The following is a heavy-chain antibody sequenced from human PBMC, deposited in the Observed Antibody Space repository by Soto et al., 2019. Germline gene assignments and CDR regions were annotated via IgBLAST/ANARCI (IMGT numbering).Heavy chain of an antibody. J-gene: IGHJ4*02. V-gene: IGHV3-74*01. CDR1: GFTFSSYW. D-gene: IGHD2-15*01. Sequence: EVQLVESGGGLVQPGGSLRLSCAASGFTFSSYWMHWVRQAPGKGLVWVSRINSDGSSTSYADSVKGRFTISRDNAKKTLYLQMNSLRAEDTAVYYCVRTSLVVAAATREDYWGQGNLVTVSS. CDR2: INSDGSST. CDR3: VRTSLVVAAATREDY.